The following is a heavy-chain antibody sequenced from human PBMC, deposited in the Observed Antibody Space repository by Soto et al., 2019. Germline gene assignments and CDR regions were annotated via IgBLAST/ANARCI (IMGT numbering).Heavy chain of an antibody. D-gene: IGHD4-17*01. CDR2: IIPIFGTA. J-gene: IGHJ1*01. Sequence: QVQLVQSGAEVKKPGSSVKVSCKASGGTFSSYAISWVRQAPGQGLEWMGGIIPIFGTANYAQKFQGRVTITADESTSTAYMELSRLRSEDTAVYYCARGHYGGNSQPWYFQHWGQGTLVTVSS. V-gene: IGHV1-69*12. CDR1: GGTFSSYA. CDR3: ARGHYGGNSQPWYFQH.